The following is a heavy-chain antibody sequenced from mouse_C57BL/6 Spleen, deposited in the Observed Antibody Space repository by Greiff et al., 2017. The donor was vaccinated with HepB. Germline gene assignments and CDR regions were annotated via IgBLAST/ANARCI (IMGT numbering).Heavy chain of an antibody. CDR1: GFTFSDYG. D-gene: IGHD1-1*01. CDR2: ISSGSSTI. Sequence: EVKVVESGGGLVKPGGSLKLSCAASGFTFSDYGMHWVRQAPEKGLEWVAYISSGSSTIYYADTVKGRFTISRDNAKNTLFLQMTSLRSEDTAMYYGARRTTVVGEDYFDYWGQGTTLTVSS. V-gene: IGHV5-17*01. J-gene: IGHJ2*01. CDR3: ARRTTVVGEDYFDY.